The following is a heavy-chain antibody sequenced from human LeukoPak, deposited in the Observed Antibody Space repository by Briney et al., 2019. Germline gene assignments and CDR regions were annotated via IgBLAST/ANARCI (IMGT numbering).Heavy chain of an antibody. CDR1: GFTFSNYW. V-gene: IGHV3-74*01. CDR3: ARRHDYGGNFPLDY. Sequence: GGSLRLSCAASGFTFSNYWMHWVRQAPGKGLVWVSRINSDGSSTGYADSVKGRFTISRDNAKNTLYMQMNNLRAEDTAVHYCARRHDYGGNFPLDYWGQGTLVTVSS. CDR2: INSDGSST. D-gene: IGHD4-23*01. J-gene: IGHJ4*02.